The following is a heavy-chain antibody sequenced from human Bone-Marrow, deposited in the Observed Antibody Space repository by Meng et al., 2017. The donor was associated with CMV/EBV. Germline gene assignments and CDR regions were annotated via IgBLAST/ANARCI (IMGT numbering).Heavy chain of an antibody. CDR2: ITHSGST. V-gene: IGHV4-34*01. CDR1: GAPFSGY. J-gene: IGHJ4*02. Sequence: QVHLRQGGAGLLKPSETLSLPCGVYGAPFSGYWSWVRQPPGKGLEWIGEITHSGSTNYNVSLKSRVTISIDTSKNQFSLKLSSVTATDTAVYYCAPGFRSWSGSYSSWGQGTLVTGSS. D-gene: IGHD1-26*01. CDR3: APGFRSWSGSYSS.